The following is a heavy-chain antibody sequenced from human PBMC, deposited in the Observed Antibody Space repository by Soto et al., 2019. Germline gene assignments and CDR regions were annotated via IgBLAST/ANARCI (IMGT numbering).Heavy chain of an antibody. CDR2: IYYTGAT. Sequence: SETLSLTCSVSGASFTSHFWSWIRQPPGRGLEYIGFIYYTGATNYNSSLKSRVSISIDTSKNQVSLTLKSVTAADTAVYYCARSGLTFGGVVWGQGTLVTV. J-gene: IGHJ4*02. D-gene: IGHD3-16*01. CDR1: GASFTSHF. CDR3: ARSGLTFGGVV. V-gene: IGHV4-59*11.